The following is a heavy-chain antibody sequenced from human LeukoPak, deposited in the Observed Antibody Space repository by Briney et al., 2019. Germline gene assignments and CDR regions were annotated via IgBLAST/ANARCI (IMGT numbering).Heavy chain of an antibody. CDR1: GGTFSSYA. J-gene: IGHJ5*02. CDR2: ISAYNGNT. D-gene: IGHD1-26*01. Sequence: VSVKVSCKASGGTFSSYAISWVRQAPGQGLEWMGWISAYNGNTNYAQKLQGRVTMTTDTSTSTAYMELRSLRSDDTAVYYCARDMYSGSYSPWGQGTLVTVSS. V-gene: IGHV1-18*01. CDR3: ARDMYSGSYSP.